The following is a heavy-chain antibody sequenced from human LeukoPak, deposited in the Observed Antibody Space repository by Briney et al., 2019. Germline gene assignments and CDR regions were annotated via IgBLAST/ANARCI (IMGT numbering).Heavy chain of an antibody. CDR2: ISGSGDGT. CDR3: AKDLRNIRTLVDLQMI. V-gene: IGHV3-23*01. D-gene: IGHD2-8*02. J-gene: IGHJ3*02. Sequence: GGSLRLSCMASGFTFSNYGMSWVRQAPGKGLEWVSIISGSGDGTLHADSVKGRFTVSRDNSKNTVYLQMNSLRAEDTAVYYCAKDLRNIRTLVDLQMIWGQGTLVIVSS. CDR1: GFTFSNYG.